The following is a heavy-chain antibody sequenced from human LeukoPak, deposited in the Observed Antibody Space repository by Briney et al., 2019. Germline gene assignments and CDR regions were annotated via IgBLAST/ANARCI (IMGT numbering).Heavy chain of an antibody. V-gene: IGHV3-23*01. J-gene: IGHJ3*02. D-gene: IGHD6-19*01. Sequence: QSGGSLRLSCAASGFTFSSYAMSWVRQAPGKGLEWVSAISGSGGSTYYADSVKGRFTISRDNSKNTLYLQMNSLRAEDTAVYYCAKNGSIAVAGPYHDAFDIWGQGTMVTVSS. CDR3: AKNGSIAVAGPYHDAFDI. CDR1: GFTFSSYA. CDR2: ISGSGGST.